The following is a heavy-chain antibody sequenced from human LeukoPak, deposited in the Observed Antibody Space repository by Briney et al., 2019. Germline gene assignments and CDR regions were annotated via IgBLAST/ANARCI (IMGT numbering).Heavy chain of an antibody. J-gene: IGHJ4*02. CDR3: ASGSHSSTWNYY. CDR2: IYHNGTT. V-gene: IGHV4-38-2*02. CDR1: GYSISSGYY. D-gene: IGHD6-13*01. Sequence: PSETLSLTCTVSGYSISSGYYWGWIRQPPGKGLEWIGSIYHNGTTYYSPSLKSRVTIEVDTSKNQFSLKLSSVTAADTAVYYCASGSHSSTWNYYWGQGTLVTVSS.